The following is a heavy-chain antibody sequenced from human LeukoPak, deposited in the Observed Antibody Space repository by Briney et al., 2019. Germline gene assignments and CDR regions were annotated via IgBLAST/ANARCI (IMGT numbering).Heavy chain of an antibody. CDR3: ARGGYSYGTPYYFDY. D-gene: IGHD5-18*01. CDR1: GGTFSSYA. CDR2: IIPILGIA. Sequence: GASVKVSCKASGGTFSSYAISWVRQAPGQGLEWMGRIIPILGIANYAQKFQGRVTITADKSTSTAYMELSSLRSEDTAVYYCARGGYSYGTPYYFDYWGQGTLVTVSS. J-gene: IGHJ4*02. V-gene: IGHV1-69*04.